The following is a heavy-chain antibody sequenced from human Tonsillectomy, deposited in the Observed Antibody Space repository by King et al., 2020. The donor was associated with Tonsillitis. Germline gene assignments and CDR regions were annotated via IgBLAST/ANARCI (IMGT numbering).Heavy chain of an antibody. CDR2: ISGSGGST. CDR3: AKGGYTYGYFDY. D-gene: IGHD5-18*01. J-gene: IGHJ4*02. V-gene: IGHV3-23*04. CDR1: GFTFSNYA. Sequence: QLVQSGGGLVQPGGSLRLSCAASGFTFSNYAMGWGRQAPGKGLEWVSAISGSGGSTYYADSVKGRFTISRDNSKDTLYLQMNSLRAEDTALYYCAKGGYTYGYFDYWGQGTLVTVSS.